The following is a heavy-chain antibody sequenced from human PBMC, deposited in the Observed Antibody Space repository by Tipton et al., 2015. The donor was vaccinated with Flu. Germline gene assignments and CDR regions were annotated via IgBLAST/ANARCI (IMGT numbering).Heavy chain of an antibody. CDR1: GFTFSSSW. J-gene: IGHJ5*02. CDR2: VYFNGNG. Sequence: LRLSCAASGFTFSSSWMGWVRQAPGKGLEWLATVYFNGNGYYNPSMKSRLTISRDTSKNQFSLKVSSVTAADTAVYYCARHSSSARGWFDPWGQGTLVTVSS. V-gene: IGHV4-38-2*01. D-gene: IGHD1-26*01. CDR3: ARHSSSARGWFDP.